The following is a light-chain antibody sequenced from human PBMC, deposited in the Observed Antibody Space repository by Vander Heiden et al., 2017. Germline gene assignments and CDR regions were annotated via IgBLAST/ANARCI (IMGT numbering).Light chain of an antibody. CDR1: QSASGK. Sequence: EIVMTQSPVTLSVSPGERVTLSCRASQSASGKLAWYQQKPGQAPRLLIYGASTRATGMPARFSGSGSGTEYTVTISSLQSEDFAVYYCQQYNAWPLTFGGGTKVEIK. CDR2: GAS. CDR3: QQYNAWPLT. J-gene: IGKJ4*01. V-gene: IGKV3-15*01.